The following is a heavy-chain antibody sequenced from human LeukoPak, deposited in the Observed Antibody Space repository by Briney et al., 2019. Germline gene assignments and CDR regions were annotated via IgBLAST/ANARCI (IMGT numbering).Heavy chain of an antibody. CDR3: ARDKREECSGTSCYGDAFDV. CDR1: GFTVSSNY. CDR2: IYSGGYT. V-gene: IGHV3-66*02. D-gene: IGHD2-2*01. Sequence: GGSLRLSCAASGFTVSSNYMNWVRQAPGKGLEWVSVIYSGGYTNYADSVKGRFTISRDNSKNTVYLQLNSLRTDDTAVYYCARDKREECSGTSCYGDAFDVWAKGQWSPSLQ. J-gene: IGHJ3*01.